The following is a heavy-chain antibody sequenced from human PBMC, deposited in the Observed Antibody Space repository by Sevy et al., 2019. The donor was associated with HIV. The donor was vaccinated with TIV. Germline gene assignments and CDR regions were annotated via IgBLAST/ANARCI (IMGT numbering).Heavy chain of an antibody. CDR1: GGTFSSYA. Sequence: ASVKVSCKASGGTFSSYAISWVRQAPGQGLEWMGGIIPIFGTANYAQKFQGRVTITADKSTSTAYMGLSSLRSEDTAVYYCGISGGGSSRTWEDYYYYMDVWGKGTTVTVSS. J-gene: IGHJ6*03. CDR2: IIPIFGTA. CDR3: GISGGGSSRTWEDYYYYMDV. D-gene: IGHD6-25*01. V-gene: IGHV1-69*06.